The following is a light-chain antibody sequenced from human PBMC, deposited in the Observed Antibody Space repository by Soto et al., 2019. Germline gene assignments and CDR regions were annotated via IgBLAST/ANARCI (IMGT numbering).Light chain of an antibody. CDR1: QGISSY. V-gene: IGKV1-8*01. CDR3: QQYNSDST. CDR2: AAS. J-gene: IGKJ1*01. Sequence: AIRMTQSPSSFSASTGDRVTITCRASQGISSYLAWYQQKPGKAPKLLIYAASTLQSGVPSRFSGSGSGTDFTLTISCLQSEDFATYYCQQYNSDSTFGQGTKVEIK.